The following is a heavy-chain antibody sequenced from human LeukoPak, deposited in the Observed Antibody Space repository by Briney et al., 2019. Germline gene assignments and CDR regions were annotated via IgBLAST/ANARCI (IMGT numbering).Heavy chain of an antibody. CDR1: GGSISSSSYY. D-gene: IGHD3-10*01. CDR2: IYYSGST. CDR3: ARDLWFGELWI. V-gene: IGHV4-39*07. J-gene: IGHJ3*02. Sequence: SETLSLTFTVSGGSISSSSYYWGWIRQPPGKGLEWIGSIYYSGSTYYNPSLKSRVTISVDTSKNQFSLKLSSVTAADTAVYYCARDLWFGELWIWGQGTMVTVSS.